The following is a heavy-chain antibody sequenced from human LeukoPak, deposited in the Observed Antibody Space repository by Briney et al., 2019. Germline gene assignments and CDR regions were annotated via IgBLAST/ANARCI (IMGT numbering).Heavy chain of an antibody. V-gene: IGHV3-23*01. CDR2: ISGGGDIT. D-gene: IGHD2-2*01. J-gene: IGHJ4*02. CDR1: GFTVSSNY. Sequence: GGSLRLSCAASGFTVSSNYMTWVRQAPGKGLEWVSVISGGGDITYHADSVKGRFTIARDNSKNTLYLQMNSLRAEDTAIYYCAKSRGSTTSCADYWGQGTLVTVSS. CDR3: AKSRGSTTSCADY.